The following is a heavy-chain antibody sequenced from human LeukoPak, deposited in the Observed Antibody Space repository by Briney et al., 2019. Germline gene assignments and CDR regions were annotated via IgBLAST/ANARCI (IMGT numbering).Heavy chain of an antibody. J-gene: IGHJ4*02. D-gene: IGHD6-19*01. CDR3: VRAASRTGWSSFGF. V-gene: IGHV4-4*07. CDR2: IHGSGST. CDR1: GDSISSDY. Sequence: SETLSLKCLVSGDSISSDYWSWIRQPAGKGLEWIGRIHGSGSTNYNPSLKSRVTMSVDTSKNHFSLELHSVAAADTAVYYCVRAASRTGWSSFGFWGQGTLVVVSS.